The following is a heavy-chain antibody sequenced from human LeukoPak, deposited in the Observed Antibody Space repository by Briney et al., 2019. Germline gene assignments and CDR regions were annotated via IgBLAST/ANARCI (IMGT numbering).Heavy chain of an antibody. V-gene: IGHV3-23*01. CDR2: ISGSGGST. CDR3: AKDRFVSGIYFFDY. Sequence: GGSLRLSCADSGFTFSSYAMSWVRQAPGKGLEWVSVISGSGGSTYYADSVKGRFTISRDNSKNTLYLQMNTLRAEDTAVYYCAKDRFVSGIYFFDYWGQGTLVTVSS. D-gene: IGHD1-26*01. CDR1: GFTFSSYA. J-gene: IGHJ4*02.